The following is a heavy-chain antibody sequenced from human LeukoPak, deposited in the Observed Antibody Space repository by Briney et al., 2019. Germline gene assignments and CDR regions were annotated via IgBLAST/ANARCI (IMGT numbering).Heavy chain of an antibody. Sequence: PGGSLRLSCVASGFTFSSDAIHWVRQAPGKGLEYVSSIGSNSVNKYYANSVQGRFTVSRDNSRSTVYLQMASLTPEDSAIYYCARANVPDYYDASGYSDWFDPWGQGTLVTVST. V-gene: IGHV3-64*01. CDR1: GFTFSSDA. CDR3: ARANVPDYYDASGYSDWFDP. CDR2: IGSNSVNK. J-gene: IGHJ5*01. D-gene: IGHD3-22*01.